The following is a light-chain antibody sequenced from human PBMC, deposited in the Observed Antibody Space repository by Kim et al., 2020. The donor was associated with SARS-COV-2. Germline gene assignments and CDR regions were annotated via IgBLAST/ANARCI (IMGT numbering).Light chain of an antibody. J-gene: IGKJ4*01. CDR1: QNILYHSDNRNY. V-gene: IGKV4-1*01. CDR2: WAS. Sequence: ATINCKSNQNILYHSDNRNYLAWYQQKPGQPPKLLIYWASTRESGVPDRFSGSVSGTDFTLTITSLQAEDVAVYYCQQYYSAPLTFGGGTKVDIK. CDR3: QQYYSAPLT.